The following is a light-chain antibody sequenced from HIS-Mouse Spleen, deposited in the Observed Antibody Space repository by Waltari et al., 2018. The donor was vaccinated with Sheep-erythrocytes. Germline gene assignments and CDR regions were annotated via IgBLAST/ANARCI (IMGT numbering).Light chain of an antibody. CDR3: SSYAGSNNWV. J-gene: IGLJ3*02. CDR1: SSDVGGYNS. Sequence: QSALTQPPSASGSPGQSVTIPSTRTSSDVGGYNSVSWYQQHPGKAPKLVIYEVSKRPAGVPDRFSGSKSGNTASLTVSGLQAEDEADYYCSSYAGSNNWVFGGGTKLTVL. CDR2: EVS. V-gene: IGLV2-8*01.